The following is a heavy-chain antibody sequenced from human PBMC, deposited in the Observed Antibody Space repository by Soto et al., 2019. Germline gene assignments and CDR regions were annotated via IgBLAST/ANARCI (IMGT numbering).Heavy chain of an antibody. Sequence: SVKVSCKASGGTFSSYAISWVRQAPGQGLEWMGGIIPIFGTANYAQKFQGRVTITADESTSTAYMELSSLRSEDTAVYYCARGGARWLQGNDAFDIWGQGTMVTVSS. V-gene: IGHV1-69*13. CDR3: ARGGARWLQGNDAFDI. D-gene: IGHD5-12*01. J-gene: IGHJ3*02. CDR2: IIPIFGTA. CDR1: GGTFSSYA.